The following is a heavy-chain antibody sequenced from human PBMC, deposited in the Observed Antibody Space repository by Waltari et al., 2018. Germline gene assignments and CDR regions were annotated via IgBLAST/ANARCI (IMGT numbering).Heavy chain of an antibody. J-gene: IGHJ5*01. CDR1: GRSLRDYY. Sequence: QVQLQQWGAGLVKPSDTVSLTCAVSGRSLRDYYWTWIRQSPGKGLEWIGEINYGGATQYNATLERRVTISIATSKNQFSLRLTSVVAADSATYFCARGVLTSTWYNWFDLGGQGTQVTVSS. D-gene: IGHD6-13*01. CDR3: ARGVLTSTWYNWFDL. CDR2: INYGGAT. V-gene: IGHV4-34*02.